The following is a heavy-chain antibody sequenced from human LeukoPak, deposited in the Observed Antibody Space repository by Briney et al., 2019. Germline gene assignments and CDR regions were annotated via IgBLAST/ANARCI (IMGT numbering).Heavy chain of an antibody. CDR2: IYYSGKT. V-gene: IGHV4-59*05. D-gene: IGHD1-14*01. CDR3: GRSGPHAGRHDAFDI. J-gene: IGHJ3*02. Sequence: SDTLSLTCTVSGGFISIYYWGWFRQPPGKALVYIGTIYYSGKTYYNPPLNSRVTISIHTPKNELSLTLISVTPADRAVYHCGRSGPHAGRHDAFDIWGQGTMDSVSS. CDR1: GGFISIYY.